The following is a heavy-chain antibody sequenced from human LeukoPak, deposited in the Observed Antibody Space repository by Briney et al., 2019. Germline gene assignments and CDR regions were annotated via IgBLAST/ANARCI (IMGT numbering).Heavy chain of an antibody. Sequence: ASVKVSCKASGYTFTSYYMHWVRQAPGQGLEWMGIINPSGGSTSYAQKFQGRVTMTRDTSTSTVYMELSSLRSEDTAVYYCARGLGPYYYDSSGYIGHAFDIWGQGTMVTVSS. V-gene: IGHV1-46*01. CDR3: ARGLGPYYYDSSGYIGHAFDI. J-gene: IGHJ3*02. D-gene: IGHD3-22*01. CDR1: GYTFTSYY. CDR2: INPSGGST.